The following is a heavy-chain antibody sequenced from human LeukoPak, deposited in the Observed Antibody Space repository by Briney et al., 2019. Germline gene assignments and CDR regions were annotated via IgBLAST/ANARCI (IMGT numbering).Heavy chain of an antibody. D-gene: IGHD3-16*01. V-gene: IGHV3-30*18. CDR3: ANGQSYAWGLAH. J-gene: IGHJ5*02. CDR2: ISDDGNTQ. CDR1: GFTFYVYG. Sequence: GGSLRLSCTGSGFTFYVYGMHGGRQAPGKGVGWVAGISDDGNTQYYANPVNGRFAISRHNSAVPLHIHSLSGDATALSSCANGQSYAWGLAHWGQGNMVIVSS.